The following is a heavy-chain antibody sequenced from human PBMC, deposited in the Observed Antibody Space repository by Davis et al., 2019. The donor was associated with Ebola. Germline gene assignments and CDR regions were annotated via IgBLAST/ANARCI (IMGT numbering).Heavy chain of an antibody. Sequence: GESLKISCKGSGYSFTSYWIGWVRQMPGKGLEWIGIIYPGDSDTRYSPSFQGQVTISADKSISTAYLQWSSLKASDTAMYYCATQTPRGVNDYGDYDFDYWGQGTLVTVSS. CDR2: IYPGDSDT. J-gene: IGHJ4*02. V-gene: IGHV5-51*01. CDR3: ATQTPRGVNDYGDYDFDY. D-gene: IGHD4-17*01. CDR1: GYSFTSYW.